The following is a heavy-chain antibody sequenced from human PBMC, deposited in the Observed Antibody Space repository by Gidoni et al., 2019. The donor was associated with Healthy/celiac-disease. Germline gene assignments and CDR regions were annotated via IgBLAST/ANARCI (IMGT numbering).Heavy chain of an antibody. V-gene: IGHV1-46*01. CDR1: GYTFTSYY. D-gene: IGHD3-22*01. Sequence: QVQLVQSGAEVTKPGASVKVSCTASGYTFTSYYMHWVRQAPGQGLEWMGIINPSGGSTSYAKKFQGRVTMTRDTSTSTVYMELSSLRSEDTAVYYCARDLDHDSSGYSSDYWGQGTLVTVSS. J-gene: IGHJ4*02. CDR3: ARDLDHDSSGYSSDY. CDR2: INPSGGST.